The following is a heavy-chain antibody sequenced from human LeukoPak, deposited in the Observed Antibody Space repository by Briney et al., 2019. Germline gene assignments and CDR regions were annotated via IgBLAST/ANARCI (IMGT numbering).Heavy chain of an antibody. D-gene: IGHD5-18*01. V-gene: IGHV1-18*01. J-gene: IGHJ6*02. CDR3: AREGWIQPYYYYYGMDV. CDR2: IRAHNGNT. CDR1: GYTFATYD. Sequence: GASVKVSCKASGYTFATYDISWVRQAPGQGLEWMGWIRAHNGNTNYAQMLQGRVTMTTDTSTSTAYMELRSLRSDDTAVYYCAREGWIQPYYYYYGMDVWGQGTAVTHSS.